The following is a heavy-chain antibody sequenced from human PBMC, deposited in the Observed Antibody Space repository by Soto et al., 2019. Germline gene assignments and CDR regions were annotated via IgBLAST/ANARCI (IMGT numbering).Heavy chain of an antibody. D-gene: IGHD2-2*01. CDR3: AKVLRDEVRSYDC. J-gene: IGHJ4*02. Sequence: PGGSLRLSCAASGFTFSSYALSWVRQAPGQGLEWVSTVGGSGAYTSFADSVKGRFTISRDNSKNTLYLQMSSLRAEDTAVYFCAKVLRDEVRSYDCWGQGTLVTVSS. V-gene: IGHV3-23*01. CDR2: VGGSGAYT. CDR1: GFTFSSYA.